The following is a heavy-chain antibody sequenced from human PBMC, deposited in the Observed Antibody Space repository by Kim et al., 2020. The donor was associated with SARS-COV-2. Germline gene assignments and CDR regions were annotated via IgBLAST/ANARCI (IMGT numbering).Heavy chain of an antibody. CDR2: ISYDGSNK. D-gene: IGHD3-22*01. Sequence: GGSLRLSCAASGFTFSSYAMHWVRQAPGKGLEWVAVISYDGSNKYYADSVKGRFTISRDNSKNTLYLQMNSLRAEDTAVYYCARAYYYDSSGSGGMDVWGQGTTVTVSS. V-gene: IGHV3-30*04. CDR3: ARAYYYDSSGSGGMDV. J-gene: IGHJ6*02. CDR1: GFTFSSYA.